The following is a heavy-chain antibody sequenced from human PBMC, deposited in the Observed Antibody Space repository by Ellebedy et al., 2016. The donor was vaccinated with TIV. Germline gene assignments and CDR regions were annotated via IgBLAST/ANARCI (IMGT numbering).Heavy chain of an antibody. V-gene: IGHV4-31*03. CDR2: IYYSGST. J-gene: IGHJ6*02. CDR1: GGSISSGGYY. Sequence: SETLSLTXTVSGGSISSGGYYWSWIRQHPGKGLEWIGYIYYSGSTYYNPSLKSRVTISVDTSKNQFSLKLSSVTAADTAVYYCARAIRGSGSGYYYYYGMDVWGQGTTVTVSS. D-gene: IGHD3-10*01. CDR3: ARAIRGSGSGYYYYYGMDV.